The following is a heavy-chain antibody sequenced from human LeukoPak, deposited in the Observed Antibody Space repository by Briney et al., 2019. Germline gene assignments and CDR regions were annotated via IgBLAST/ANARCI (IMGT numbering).Heavy chain of an antibody. Sequence: GASVKVSCKSSGNTLSNDYMHWVRQAPGQGLEWMGVINLSSGSTLFAQNFQGRVTMTTDTSTSTAYMELRSLRSDDTAVYYCARDEARYSSGYYPNWFDPWGQGTLVTVSS. CDR1: GNTLSNDY. V-gene: IGHV1-46*01. D-gene: IGHD3-22*01. CDR2: INLSSGST. CDR3: ARDEARYSSGYYPNWFDP. J-gene: IGHJ5*02.